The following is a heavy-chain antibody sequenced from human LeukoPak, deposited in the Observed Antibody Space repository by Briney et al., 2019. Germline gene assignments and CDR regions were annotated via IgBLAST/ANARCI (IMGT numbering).Heavy chain of an antibody. J-gene: IGHJ4*02. Sequence: GGSLRLSCAASGFTFDDYAMHWVRQAPGEGLEWVSLISWDGGSTYYADSVKGRFTISRGNSKNSLYLQMNSLRAEDTALYYCAKDRSGYVDYWGQGTLVTVSS. CDR3: AKDRSGYVDY. CDR2: ISWDGGST. CDR1: GFTFDDYA. V-gene: IGHV3-43D*03. D-gene: IGHD1-26*01.